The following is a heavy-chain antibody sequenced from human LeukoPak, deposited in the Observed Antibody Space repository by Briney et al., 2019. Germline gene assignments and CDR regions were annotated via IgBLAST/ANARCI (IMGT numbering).Heavy chain of an antibody. J-gene: IGHJ4*02. CDR2: VSSDGINK. CDR1: AFTFSRYA. D-gene: IGHD2-2*01. V-gene: IGHV3-30-3*01. CDR3: ARDVGSTSWWFDY. Sequence: GGSLRLSCVASAFTFSRYAVHWIRQAPGKGLEWVAIVSSDGINKYYADSVKGRFTISRDNSKNTLYLQMNSLRAEDTAVYYCARDVGSTSWWFDYWGQGTLVTVSS.